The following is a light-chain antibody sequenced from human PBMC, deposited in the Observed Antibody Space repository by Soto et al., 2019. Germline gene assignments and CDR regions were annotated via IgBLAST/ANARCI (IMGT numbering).Light chain of an antibody. Sequence: EIVMTQSPATLSVSPGERATLSCRASQSVRGNLAWYQQKPGQAPRLLIYRTSTRATGIPDRFSGSGSGTDFTLTISRLEPEDFAVYYCQQFGSSVTFGQGTRLEIK. CDR2: RTS. J-gene: IGKJ5*01. CDR1: QSVRGN. CDR3: QQFGSSVT. V-gene: IGKV3-20*01.